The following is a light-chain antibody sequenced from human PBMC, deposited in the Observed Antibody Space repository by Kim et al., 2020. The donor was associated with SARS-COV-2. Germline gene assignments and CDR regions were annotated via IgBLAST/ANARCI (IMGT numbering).Light chain of an antibody. CDR2: VNSDGSN. V-gene: IGLV4-69*01. Sequence: GASVKLTCTLSSGHSSYAIAWHQKQPEKGPRYLMKVNSDGSNNKGDGIPDRFSGSSAGAERYLIISSLQSEDETDYYCQTWGTGWVFGGGTQLTVL. CDR1: SGHSSYA. J-gene: IGLJ3*02. CDR3: QTWGTGWV.